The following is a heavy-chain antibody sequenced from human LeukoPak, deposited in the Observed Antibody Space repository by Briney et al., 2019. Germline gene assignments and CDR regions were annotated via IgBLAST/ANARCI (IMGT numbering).Heavy chain of an antibody. D-gene: IGHD1-26*01. CDR2: IYYSGGT. Sequence: SETLSLTCTVSGGSISSYYWSWIRQPPGKGLEWIGYIYYSGGTNYNPSLKSRVTISVDTSRNRFSLKLRSVTAADTAVYYCARSLVVGATYPYHWGQGTLVTVSS. CDR1: GGSISSYY. J-gene: IGHJ5*02. CDR3: ARSLVVGATYPYH. V-gene: IGHV4-59*01.